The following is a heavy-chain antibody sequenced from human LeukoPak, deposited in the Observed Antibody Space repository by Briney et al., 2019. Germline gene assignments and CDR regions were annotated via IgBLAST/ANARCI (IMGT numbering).Heavy chain of an antibody. Sequence: GGSLRLSCAASGFTFSSYEMNWVRQAPGKGLEWVSYISSSGSTIYYADSVKGRFTISRDNAKNSLYLQMNSLRAEDTAVYYCARDWIVVVPAAILNYYYGMDVWGQGTTVTVSS. D-gene: IGHD2-2*02. CDR2: ISSSGSTI. J-gene: IGHJ6*02. CDR1: GFTFSSYE. V-gene: IGHV3-48*03. CDR3: ARDWIVVVPAAILNYYYGMDV.